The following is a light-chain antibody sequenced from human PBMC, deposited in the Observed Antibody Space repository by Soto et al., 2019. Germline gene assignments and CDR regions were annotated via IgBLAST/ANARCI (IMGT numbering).Light chain of an antibody. CDR1: QSVSTY. CDR2: DTS. Sequence: EIVLTQSPATLSLSPGERATLSCRASQSVSTYLAWYQQKPGQAPRLLIYDTSKRATGIPARFSGSGSGTDFTLNISSLEPEDFALDYCPPRTNWRRSFTVGPGTKVDIK. J-gene: IGKJ3*01. CDR3: PPRTNWRRSFT. V-gene: IGKV3-11*01.